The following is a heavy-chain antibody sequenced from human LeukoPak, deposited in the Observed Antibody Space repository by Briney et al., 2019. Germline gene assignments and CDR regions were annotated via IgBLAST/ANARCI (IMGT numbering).Heavy chain of an antibody. J-gene: IGHJ6*02. CDR3: ASSSQVDV. CDR1: GLSFSSYE. Sequence: GGSLRLSCAASGLSFSSYEMNWVRQAPGKGLEWVSYISSSGSTIYYADSVKGRFTISRDNAKNSWFLQMDSLRAEDTAVYYCASSSQVDVWGQGTTVTVSS. V-gene: IGHV3-48*03. CDR2: ISSSGSTI.